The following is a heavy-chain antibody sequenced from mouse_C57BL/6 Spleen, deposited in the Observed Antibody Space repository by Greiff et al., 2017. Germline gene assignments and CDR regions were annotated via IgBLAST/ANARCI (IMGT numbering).Heavy chain of an antibody. CDR2: ISSGSSTI. CDR1: GFTFSDYG. J-gene: IGHJ3*01. D-gene: IGHD2-2*01. Sequence: EVNVVESGGGLVKPGGSLKLSCAASGFTFSDYGMHWVRQAPEKGLEWVAYISSGSSTIYYADTVKGRFTISRDNAKNTLFLQMTSLRSEDTAMYYCARPTTMVTTGFAYWGQGTLVTVSA. V-gene: IGHV5-17*01. CDR3: ARPTTMVTTGFAY.